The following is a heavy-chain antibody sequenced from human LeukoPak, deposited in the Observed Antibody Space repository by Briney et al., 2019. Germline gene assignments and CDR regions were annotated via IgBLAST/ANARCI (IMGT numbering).Heavy chain of an antibody. D-gene: IGHD5-12*01. V-gene: IGHV3-74*01. CDR2: ISPDGRTT. CDR1: GFSFSDYW. Sequence: GGSLRLSCAVSGFSFSDYWMHWVRQDPGTGLMWVSRISPDGRTTNYADSAKGRSTISRDNAKNTLYLQMNSLRVEDTAVYFCARGILSGYGPDYWGQGTLVTVAS. J-gene: IGHJ4*02. CDR3: ARGILSGYGPDY.